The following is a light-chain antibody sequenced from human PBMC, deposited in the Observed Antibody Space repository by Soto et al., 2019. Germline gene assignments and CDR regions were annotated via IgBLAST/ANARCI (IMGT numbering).Light chain of an antibody. Sequence: DIQMPQSPSSVSASVGDRVTITCRASQTISSWLAWYQQKPGKAPKLLIYKASTLKSGVPSRFSGSGSGTEFTLTISSLQPDDFATYYCQHYNSYSEAFGQGTKVDI. CDR2: KAS. V-gene: IGKV1-5*03. J-gene: IGKJ1*01. CDR1: QTISSW. CDR3: QHYNSYSEA.